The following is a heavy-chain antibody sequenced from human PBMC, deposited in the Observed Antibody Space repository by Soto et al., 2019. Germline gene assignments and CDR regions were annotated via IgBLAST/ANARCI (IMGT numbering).Heavy chain of an antibody. D-gene: IGHD3-3*01. J-gene: IGHJ4*02. CDR2: IYYSGST. CDR3: ARLYDFWSGFPLGFSN. V-gene: IGHV4-59*08. CDR1: GGSISSYY. Sequence: SETLSLTCTVSGGSISSYYWSWIRQPPGKGLEWIGYIYYSGSTNYNPSLKSRVTISVDTSKNQFSLKLSSVTAADTAVYYCARLYDFWSGFPLGFSNWGQGTLVTVSS.